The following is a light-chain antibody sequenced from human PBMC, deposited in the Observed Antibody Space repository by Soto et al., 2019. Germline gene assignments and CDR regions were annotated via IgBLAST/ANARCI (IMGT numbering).Light chain of an antibody. Sequence: QSALTQPASVSGSPGQSITISCTGTTSDVGTYNLVSWYQHHPGKAPQLIIFEVTKRPSGVSDRFSGSKSGNTASLTISGLLGEDEADYYCCSIEGRSPSTSDFGNGTKVTV. CDR3: CSIEGRSPSTSD. CDR1: TSDVGTYNL. CDR2: EVT. J-gene: IGLJ1*01. V-gene: IGLV2-23*02.